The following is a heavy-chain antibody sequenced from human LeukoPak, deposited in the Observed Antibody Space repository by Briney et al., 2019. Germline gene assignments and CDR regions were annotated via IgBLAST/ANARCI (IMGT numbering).Heavy chain of an antibody. CDR2: ISGSGGST. V-gene: IGHV3-23*01. D-gene: IGHD3-22*01. Sequence: GGSLRLSCAASGSTFSSYAMTWVRQAPGKGLEWVSGISGSGGSTYSADSVKGRFTISRDNSKNTLSLQMNSLRAEDTAVYYCALTYYYDSSGYYGLDYWGQGTLVTVSS. CDR3: ALTYYYDSSGYYGLDY. J-gene: IGHJ4*02. CDR1: GSTFSSYA.